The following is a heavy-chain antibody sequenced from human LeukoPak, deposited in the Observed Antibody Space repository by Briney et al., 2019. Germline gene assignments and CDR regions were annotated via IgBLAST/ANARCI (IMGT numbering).Heavy chain of an antibody. V-gene: IGHV3-23*01. CDR2: ISGSGGST. CDR3: AKLPRGYCSGGSCSGLNY. Sequence: AISGSGGSTYYADSVKGRFTISRDNSKNTLYLQMNSLRAEDTAVYYCAKLPRGYCSGGSCSGLNYWGQGTLVTVS. J-gene: IGHJ4*02. D-gene: IGHD2-15*01.